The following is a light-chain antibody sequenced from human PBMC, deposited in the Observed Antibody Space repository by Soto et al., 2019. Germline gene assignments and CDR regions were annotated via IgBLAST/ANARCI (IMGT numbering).Light chain of an antibody. CDR3: GKYGVSSIYV. V-gene: IGLV2-23*02. Sequence: QSALTQPPSVSGAPGQRVTISCTGSNSNIGAGYDVHWYQQHPGKAPKLMIYEVSKRPSGVSNRFSGSKSGNTASLTISGPQVEEGVDYYCGKYGVSSIYVFGMGTRVT. J-gene: IGLJ1*01. CDR1: NSNIGAGYD. CDR2: EVS.